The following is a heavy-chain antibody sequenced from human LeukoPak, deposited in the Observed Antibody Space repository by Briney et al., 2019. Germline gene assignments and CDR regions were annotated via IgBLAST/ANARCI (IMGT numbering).Heavy chain of an antibody. V-gene: IGHV3-21*01. D-gene: IGHD1-26*01. J-gene: IGHJ6*03. CDR3: ARDPYSGAYGDTYYYYMDV. Sequence: PGGSLRLSCAASGFSFSSYNMNWVRQAPGKGLEWVSSITSSSSYTFYADSVKGRFTISRDNARNSLYLQMNSLRAEDTAVYYCARDPYSGAYGDTYYYYMDVWGKGTTVTISS. CDR1: GFSFSSYN. CDR2: ITSSSSYT.